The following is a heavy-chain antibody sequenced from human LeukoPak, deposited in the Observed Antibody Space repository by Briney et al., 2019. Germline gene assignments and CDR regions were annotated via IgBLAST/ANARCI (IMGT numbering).Heavy chain of an antibody. Sequence: PGGSLRLSCVASGFTFNYYAEHWVRQAPGKGLEWVAVISYDGSDKYFADSVKGRFTISRDNSKNTLYLQMNSLRVEDTAVYYCARGGGTTWLEVDYWGQGTLVTVSS. V-gene: IGHV3-30*14. J-gene: IGHJ4*02. CDR1: GFTFNYYA. CDR2: ISYDGSDK. D-gene: IGHD5-12*01. CDR3: ARGGGTTWLEVDY.